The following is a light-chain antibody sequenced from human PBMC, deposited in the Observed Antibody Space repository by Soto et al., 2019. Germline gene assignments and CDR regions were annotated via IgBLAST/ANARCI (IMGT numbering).Light chain of an antibody. V-gene: IGKV4-1*01. J-gene: IGKJ2*01. CDR2: WAS. Sequence: DIVMTQSPDSLAVSLGERATINCKSSQSVLSCSNNKNCLAWFQQKPGQPPKLLIYWASTRESGVPDRFSGSGSGTDFTLTITSLQAEDVAVYYCQQYYSTPPMFTFGQGTKLEIK. CDR3: QQYYSTPPMFT. CDR1: QSVLSCSNNKNC.